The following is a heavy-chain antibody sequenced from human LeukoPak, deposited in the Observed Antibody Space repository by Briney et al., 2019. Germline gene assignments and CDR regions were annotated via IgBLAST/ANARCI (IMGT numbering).Heavy chain of an antibody. Sequence: ASVKVSCKASGYTFTGYYMHWVRQAPGQGLEWMGWINPNSGGTNYAQKFQGRVTMTRDTSISTAYMELSRLRSDDTAVYYCARGEIDWNYLSRDFDYWGQGTLVTVSS. CDR2: INPNSGGT. CDR3: ARGEIDWNYLSRDFDY. CDR1: GYTFTGYY. V-gene: IGHV1-2*02. J-gene: IGHJ4*02. D-gene: IGHD1-7*01.